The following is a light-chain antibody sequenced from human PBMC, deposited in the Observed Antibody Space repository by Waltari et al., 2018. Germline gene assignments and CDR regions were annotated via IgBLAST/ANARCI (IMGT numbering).Light chain of an antibody. J-gene: IGLJ3*02. CDR2: NTN. Sequence: QTVVTQEPSFSVSPGGTITFTCGLSSGPVSSDHYPSWYQQTPGQAPRTLIYNTNTLSSGVPARFSGSILGEKAALTITGAQADDECAYYCALYMGGGIWVFGGGTYLTVL. CDR1: SGPVSSDHY. V-gene: IGLV8-61*01. CDR3: ALYMGGGIWV.